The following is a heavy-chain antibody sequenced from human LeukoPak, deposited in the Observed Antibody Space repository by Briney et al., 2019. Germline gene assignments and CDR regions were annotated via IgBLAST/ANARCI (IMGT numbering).Heavy chain of an antibody. CDR2: THYRSKWYN. CDR1: GDSVASNSTA. D-gene: IGHD5-24*01. CDR3: ARGGQGDGYSADEAFDF. Sequence: SQTLSLTCVISGDSVASNSTACNWIRQSPSRGLEWLGRTHYRSKWYNDYALSMKSRITINPDTSKNQFSLQLNSVTPEDTAAYYCARGGQGDGYSADEAFDFWGQGTMVTVS. V-gene: IGHV6-1*01. J-gene: IGHJ3*01.